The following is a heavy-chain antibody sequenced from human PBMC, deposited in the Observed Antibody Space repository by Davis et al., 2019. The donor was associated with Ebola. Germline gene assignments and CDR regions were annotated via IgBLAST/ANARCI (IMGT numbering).Heavy chain of an antibody. J-gene: IGHJ6*03. D-gene: IGHD2-8*01. V-gene: IGHV3-66*03. Sequence: PGGSLRLSCAASGFTVSSNYMSWVRQAPGKGLEWVSVIYSCGSTYYADSVKGRFTISRDNSKNTLYLQMNSLRAEDTAVYYCAKKVYAKGGDYYYYMDVWGKGTTVTVSS. CDR2: IYSCGST. CDR3: AKKVYAKGGDYYYYMDV. CDR1: GFTVSSNY.